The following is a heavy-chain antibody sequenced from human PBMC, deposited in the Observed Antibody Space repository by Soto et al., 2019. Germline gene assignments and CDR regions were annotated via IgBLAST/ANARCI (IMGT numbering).Heavy chain of an antibody. Sequence: SVKVSCKASGGTFSRYAINWVRQALGQGLEWMGGIIPMFGTANYAQKFQGRVTITADESTNTGYMELRSLISEDTAVYYCARDGTLYDSSGYYYLYWGQGTLVTVSS. J-gene: IGHJ4*02. CDR3: ARDGTLYDSSGYYYLY. CDR2: IIPMFGTA. V-gene: IGHV1-69*13. D-gene: IGHD3-22*01. CDR1: GGTFSRYA.